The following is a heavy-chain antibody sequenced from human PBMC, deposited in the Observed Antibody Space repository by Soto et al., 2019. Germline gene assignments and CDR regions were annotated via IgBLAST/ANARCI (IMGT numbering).Heavy chain of an antibody. J-gene: IGHJ4*02. Sequence: GGSLRLSCAASGFTFSSYSMNWVRQAPGKGLEWVSYISSSSSTIYYADSVKGRFTISRDNAKNSLYLQMNSLRDEDTAVYYCARVPGYCSSTSCRPLFGMSYWGQGTLVTVSS. CDR3: ARVPGYCSSTSCRPLFGMSY. V-gene: IGHV3-48*02. CDR2: ISSSSSTI. D-gene: IGHD2-2*01. CDR1: GFTFSSYS.